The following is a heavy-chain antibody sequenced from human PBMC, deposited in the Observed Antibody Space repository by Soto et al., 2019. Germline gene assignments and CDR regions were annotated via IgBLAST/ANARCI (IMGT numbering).Heavy chain of an antibody. CDR3: AKQQKDYYGLDV. Sequence: EVQLLESGGGLVQPGGSLRLSCVASGFTFSSFAMSWVRQAPGKGLEWVSTISDAGGNTYNADSVKGRFTISRDNSRNTLYLHMNSLRAEDTAIYYCAKQQKDYYGLDVWGQGTTVTVSS. CDR1: GFTFSSFA. V-gene: IGHV3-23*01. J-gene: IGHJ6*02. CDR2: ISDAGGNT.